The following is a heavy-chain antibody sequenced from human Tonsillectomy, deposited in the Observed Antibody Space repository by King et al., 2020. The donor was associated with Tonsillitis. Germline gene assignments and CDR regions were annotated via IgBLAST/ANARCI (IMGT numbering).Heavy chain of an antibody. CDR2: ISSSSSYI. D-gene: IGHD3-3*01. Sequence: DVQLVESGGGLVKPGGSLRLSCAASGFTFSSYSMNWVRQAPGKGLEWVSSISSSSSYIYYADSVKGRFTISRDNAKNSLYLQMNSLRAEDTAVYYCARGQLLEWLLSAYYGMDVWGQGTTVTVSS. J-gene: IGHJ6*02. CDR1: GFTFSSYS. CDR3: ARGQLLEWLLSAYYGMDV. V-gene: IGHV3-21*01.